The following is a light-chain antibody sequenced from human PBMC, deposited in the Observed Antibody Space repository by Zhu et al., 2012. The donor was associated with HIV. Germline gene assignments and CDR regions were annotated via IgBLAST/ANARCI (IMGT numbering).Light chain of an antibody. J-gene: IGKJ2*02. CDR3: QQTYSNPCT. Sequence: DIQMTQSPSSLSASVGDRVTITCRASRSIGSYLNWYQQKQGKAPKVLVYRTSGLQSGVPSRFSGRGSETGFTLTITSLQPEDSATYFCQQTYSNPCTFGQGTKLEIK. CDR1: RSIGSY. V-gene: IGKV1-39*01. CDR2: RTS.